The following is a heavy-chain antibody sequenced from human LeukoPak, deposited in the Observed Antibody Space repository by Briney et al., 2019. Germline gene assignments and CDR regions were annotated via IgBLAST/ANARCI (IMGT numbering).Heavy chain of an antibody. Sequence: GESLKISCKASGYTFTSYWIGWVRQVPGKGLEWMGIIFPDDSDTRYSPSFQGLITISADKSINTAYLQWSSLKASDTAMYYCARHSDITVADSWGQGTLVTVSS. V-gene: IGHV5-51*01. D-gene: IGHD6-19*01. J-gene: IGHJ5*01. CDR1: GYTFTSYW. CDR3: ARHSDITVADS. CDR2: IFPDDSDT.